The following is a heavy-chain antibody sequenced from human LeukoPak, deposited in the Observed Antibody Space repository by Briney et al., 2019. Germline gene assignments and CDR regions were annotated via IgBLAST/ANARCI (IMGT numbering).Heavy chain of an antibody. CDR1: GGSITSSTYY. CDR2: IYYSGTT. J-gene: IGHJ4*02. CDR3: VRQNLLVATSNPTFDY. Sequence: KPSEALSLTCTVSGGSITSSTYYWGWSRQPPGKGLEWIGSIYYSGTTYYNPSLKSRVTISVDTSKNQFSLKVSSVTAADTAVYYCVRQNLLVATSNPTFDYWGQGTLVTVSS. V-gene: IGHV4-39*01. D-gene: IGHD5-12*01.